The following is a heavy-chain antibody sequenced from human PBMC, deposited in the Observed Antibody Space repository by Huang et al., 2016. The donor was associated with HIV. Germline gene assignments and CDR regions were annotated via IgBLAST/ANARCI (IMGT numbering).Heavy chain of an antibody. CDR3: ARHWEGSFYYYYYMDV. D-gene: IGHD1-26*01. V-gene: IGHV4-39*01. CDR1: GGSISSRSYY. J-gene: IGHJ6*03. CDR2: SYYTGAT. Sequence: KLQESGPGLVKPSETLSLTCTVSGGSISSRSYYWGWVRQPPGKGLEGIGSSYYTGATYYSPALKSRLTISVDTSGNQVSLRLISVTAADTAVYCWARHWEGSFYYYYYMDVWGPGTTVTVSS.